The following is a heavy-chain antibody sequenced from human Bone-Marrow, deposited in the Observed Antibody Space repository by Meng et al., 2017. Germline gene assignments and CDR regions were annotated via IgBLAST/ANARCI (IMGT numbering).Heavy chain of an antibody. Sequence: LEGPGGGLVRPGGSLGCSCAVPGLTFSNAWMSWFRQAPGKGLEWVGHIKRETDGGTAEYAAPVKGRFSISRDDSKNTLYLQMNSLKTEDTAVYYCVGDFLGNWGQGTLVTVSS. D-gene: IGHD3-16*01. CDR1: GLTFSNAW. CDR2: IKRETDGGTA. V-gene: IGHV3-15*01. CDR3: VGDFLGN. J-gene: IGHJ4*02.